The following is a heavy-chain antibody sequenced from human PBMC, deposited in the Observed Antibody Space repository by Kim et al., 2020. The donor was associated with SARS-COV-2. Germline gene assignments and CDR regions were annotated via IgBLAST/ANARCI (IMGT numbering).Heavy chain of an antibody. CDR1: GFTFSSYG. V-gene: IGHV3-30*18. CDR2: ISYDGSNK. J-gene: IGHJ4*02. D-gene: IGHD2-2*01. CDR3: AKGVVPAAIAPLDH. Sequence: GGSLRLSCAASGFTFSSYGMHWVRQAPGKGLEWVAVISYDGSNKYYADSVKGRFTISRDNSKNTLYLQMNSLRAEDTAVYYCAKGVVPAAIAPLDHWGQGTLVTVSS.